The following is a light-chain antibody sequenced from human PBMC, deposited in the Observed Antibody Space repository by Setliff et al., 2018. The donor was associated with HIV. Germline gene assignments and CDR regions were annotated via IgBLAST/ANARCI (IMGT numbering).Light chain of an antibody. V-gene: IGLV2-14*01. CDR1: SSDVGGYNS. Sequence: QSVLTQPPSASGSPGQSVTISCTGTSSDVGGYNSVSWYQQLPGKAPKLILYEVSVRPSGISHRFAGSKSDNTASLTISGLEAEDEGSYYCSSYTSSGAPSYVFGTGTKV. CDR2: EVS. J-gene: IGLJ1*01. CDR3: SSYTSSGAPSYV.